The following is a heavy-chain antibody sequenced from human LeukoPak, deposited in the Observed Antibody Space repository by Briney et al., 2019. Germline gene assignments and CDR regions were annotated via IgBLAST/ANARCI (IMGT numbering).Heavy chain of an antibody. D-gene: IGHD3-22*01. CDR2: IKSDGGT. J-gene: IGHJ1*01. CDR1: GFTFSTYW. V-gene: IGHV3-74*01. Sequence: GGSLRLSCAASGFTFSTYWMHWVRQAPGKGLVWVSRIKSDGGTNYANSVKGRFTISRDNAKKTVSLQMNSLRPEDTGVYYCARAPSEIGGYYPEYFRHWGQGTLVTVSS. CDR3: ARAPSEIGGYYPEYFRH.